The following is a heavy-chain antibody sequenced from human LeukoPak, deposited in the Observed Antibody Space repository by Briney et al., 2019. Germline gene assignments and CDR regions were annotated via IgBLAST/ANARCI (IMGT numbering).Heavy chain of an antibody. Sequence: ASVKVSCTASGYTFTSYYMHWVRPAPGQGLEWMGIINPSGGSTSYAQKFQGRVTMTRDTSTSTVYMELSSLRSEDTAVYYCAREGSYGYLFDYWGQGTLVTVSS. CDR3: AREGSYGYLFDY. CDR1: GYTFTSYY. V-gene: IGHV1-46*01. D-gene: IGHD5-18*01. CDR2: INPSGGST. J-gene: IGHJ4*02.